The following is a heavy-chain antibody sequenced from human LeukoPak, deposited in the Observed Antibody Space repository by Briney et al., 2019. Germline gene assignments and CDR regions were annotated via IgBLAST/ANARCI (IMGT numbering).Heavy chain of an antibody. CDR3: ARDPRRGAEPRPNWFDP. V-gene: IGHV3-48*04. Sequence: PGGSLRLSCAASGFTFSSYSMNWVRQAPGKGLEWVSYISSSSSTIYYADSVKGRFTISRDNAKNSLYLQMNSLRAEDTAVYYCARDPRRGAEPRPNWFDPWGREPWSPSPQ. CDR1: GFTFSSYS. CDR2: ISSSSSTI. J-gene: IGHJ5*02. D-gene: IGHD1-14*01.